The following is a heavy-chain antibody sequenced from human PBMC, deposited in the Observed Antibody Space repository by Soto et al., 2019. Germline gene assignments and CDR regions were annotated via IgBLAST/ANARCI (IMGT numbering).Heavy chain of an antibody. Sequence: GASVKVSCKASGYTFTSYGISWVRQAPGQGLEWMGWISAYNGNTNYAQKLQGRVTMTTDTSTSTAYMEPRSLRSDDTAVYYCARDSPLPRTIAAGQYYYYGMDVWGQGTTVTVSS. CDR3: ARDSPLPRTIAAGQYYYYGMDV. CDR2: ISAYNGNT. D-gene: IGHD6-13*01. V-gene: IGHV1-18*04. J-gene: IGHJ6*02. CDR1: GYTFTSYG.